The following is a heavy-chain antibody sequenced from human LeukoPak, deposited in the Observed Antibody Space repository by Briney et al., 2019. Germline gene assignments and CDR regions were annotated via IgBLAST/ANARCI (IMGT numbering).Heavy chain of an antibody. CDR3: ARDSGYSSAEDY. CDR2: ISSSSSYI. V-gene: IGHV3-21*01. Sequence: PGGSLRLSCAAPGFTFSSYSMNWVRQAPGKGLEWVSSISSSSSYIYYADSVKGRFTISRDNAKNSLYLQMNSLRAEDTAVYYCARDSGYSSAEDYWGQGTLVTVSS. CDR1: GFTFSSYS. J-gene: IGHJ4*02. D-gene: IGHD6-19*01.